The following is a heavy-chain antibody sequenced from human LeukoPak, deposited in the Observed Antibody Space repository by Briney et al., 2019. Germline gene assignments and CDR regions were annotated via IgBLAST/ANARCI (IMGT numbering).Heavy chain of an antibody. D-gene: IGHD1-26*01. V-gene: IGHV4-61*01. Sequence: PSQTLSLTCTVSGGSVNSGSYYWNWIRQPPGKGLEWIGYIYYSGSTNYNPSLKSRVTISVDTSKNQFSLKLSSVTAADTAVYYCARAAYSGSYHSDYWGQGTLVTVSS. J-gene: IGHJ4*02. CDR3: ARAAYSGSYHSDY. CDR2: IYYSGST. CDR1: GGSVNSGSYY.